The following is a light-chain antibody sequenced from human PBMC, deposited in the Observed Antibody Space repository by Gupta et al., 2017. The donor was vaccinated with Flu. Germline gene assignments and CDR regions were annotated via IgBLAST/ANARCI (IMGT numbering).Light chain of an antibody. V-gene: IGLV2-14*01. CDR2: EVS. J-gene: IGLJ2*01. Sequence: QSALTQPTSVSGSPGQSITISCTGTSSDVGGYHYVSWYQQHPGKAPNLMMNEVSNRPSGVSNRFSGSKSGNTASLTISGLQAEDEADYYCSSDTSSSTLVFGGGTKLTVL. CDR1: SSDVGGYHY. CDR3: SSDTSSSTLV.